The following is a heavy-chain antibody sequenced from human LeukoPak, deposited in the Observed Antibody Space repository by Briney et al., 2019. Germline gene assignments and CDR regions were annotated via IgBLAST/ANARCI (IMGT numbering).Heavy chain of an antibody. CDR3: ARDPFDY. V-gene: IGHV3-7*01. J-gene: IGHJ4*02. Sequence: GRSLRLSCAASGFTFSSYAMHWVRQAPGKGLEWVANIKQDGSEKYYVDSVKGRFTISRDNAKNSLYLQMNSLRAEDTAVYYCARDPFDYWGQGTLVTVSS. CDR2: IKQDGSEK. CDR1: GFTFSSYA.